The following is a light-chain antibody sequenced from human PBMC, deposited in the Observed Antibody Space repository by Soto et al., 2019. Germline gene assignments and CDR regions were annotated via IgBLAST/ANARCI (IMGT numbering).Light chain of an antibody. J-gene: IGKJ5*01. CDR3: QQYGSSPYT. V-gene: IGKV3-20*01. Sequence: EIVMTQSPATLSVSPGERATLSCRASQSVNSNYLAWYQQKPGQAPRLLMYGASSRATGIPDRFSGTGSGTDFTLTISRLEPEDFAVYYCQQYGSSPYTFGLGTRLEI. CDR1: QSVNSNY. CDR2: GAS.